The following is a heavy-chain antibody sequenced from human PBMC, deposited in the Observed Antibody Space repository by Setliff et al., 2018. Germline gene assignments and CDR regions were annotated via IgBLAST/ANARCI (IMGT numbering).Heavy chain of an antibody. V-gene: IGHV1-69*13. D-gene: IGHD3-22*01. CDR1: GGTFSSYS. Sequence: PVKVSCKASGGTFSSYSISWVRQAPGQGLEWMGRIIPIFGTTSYTQKFQGRVTITADEGTNTAYMELSSLRSDDTAMYYCARDRYFYDASGQRSGYYYMDVWGKGTTVTVSS. CDR3: ARDRYFYDASGQRSGYYYMDV. CDR2: IIPIFGTT. J-gene: IGHJ6*03.